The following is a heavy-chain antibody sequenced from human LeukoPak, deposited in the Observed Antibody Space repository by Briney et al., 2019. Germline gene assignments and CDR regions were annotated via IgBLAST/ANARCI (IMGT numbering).Heavy chain of an antibody. CDR3: AKDRSSGPHYYYGMDV. V-gene: IGHV3-30*18. CDR2: ISYLGDDQ. D-gene: IGHD6-25*01. CDR1: GFTFSSYG. Sequence: GRSLRVSCAASGFTFSSYGMHWVRQAPGKGLEWVAVISYLGDDQFYAESVKGRFTISRDNSNKMVFLQMNSLRGEDTAVYYCAKDRSSGPHYYYGMDVWGRGTTVIVSS. J-gene: IGHJ6*02.